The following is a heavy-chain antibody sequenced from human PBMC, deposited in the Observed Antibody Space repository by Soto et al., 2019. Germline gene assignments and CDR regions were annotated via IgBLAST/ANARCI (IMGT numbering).Heavy chain of an antibody. CDR2: IDIGGNT. CDR3: ARGRGSTGYLGREHYFDY. Sequence: EVQVVESGGGLVQPGGSLRLSCAASGFSVTNNYMNWVRQAPGKGLEWVSIIDIGGNTYYADSVKDRFTISRDNSRNTRYLHMDSLRAEDTAVYYCARGRGSTGYLGREHYFDYWGQGTLVTVSP. J-gene: IGHJ4*02. D-gene: IGHD2-2*01. CDR1: GFSVTNNY. V-gene: IGHV3-66*01.